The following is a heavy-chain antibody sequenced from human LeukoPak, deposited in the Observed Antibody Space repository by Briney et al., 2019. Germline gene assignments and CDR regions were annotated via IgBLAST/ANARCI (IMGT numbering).Heavy chain of an antibody. CDR2: INHSGST. J-gene: IGHJ6*02. CDR3: ARAPKNYYYYYGMDV. Sequence: SETLSLTCAVYGGSFSGYYWSWIRQPPRKGLEWIGEINHSGSTNYNPSLKSRVTISVDTSKNQFSLKLSSVTAADTAVYYCARAPKNYYYYYGMDVWGQGTTVTVSS. CDR1: GGSFSGYY. V-gene: IGHV4-34*01.